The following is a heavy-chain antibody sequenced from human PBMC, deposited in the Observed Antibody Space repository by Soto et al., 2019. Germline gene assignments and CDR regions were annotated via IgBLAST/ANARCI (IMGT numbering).Heavy chain of an antibody. CDR1: GFTFSSYA. Sequence: QVQLVESGGGVVQPGRSLRLSCAASGFTFSSYAMHWVRQAPGKGLEWVAVISYDGSNKYYADSVKGRFTISRDNSKNTLYLQMNSMRAEDTAVYYCARGNFDWFGELAPLFYYYYGMDVWGQGTTVTVSS. CDR3: ARGNFDWFGELAPLFYYYYGMDV. J-gene: IGHJ6*02. CDR2: ISYDGSNK. D-gene: IGHD3-10*01. V-gene: IGHV3-30-3*01.